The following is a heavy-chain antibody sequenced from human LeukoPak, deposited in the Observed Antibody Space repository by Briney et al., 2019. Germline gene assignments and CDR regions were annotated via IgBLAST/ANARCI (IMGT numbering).Heavy chain of an antibody. D-gene: IGHD1-26*01. J-gene: IGHJ6*03. CDR2: INSGGST. Sequence: GGSLRLSCAASGFTVSSNYMSWVRQAPGKGLEWVSIINSGGSTHYADSVKGRFTISRDNAKNSLYLQMNSLRAEDTAVYYCASFHRERLMDVWGKGTTVTISS. CDR3: ASFHRERLMDV. CDR1: GFTVSSNY. V-gene: IGHV3-53*01.